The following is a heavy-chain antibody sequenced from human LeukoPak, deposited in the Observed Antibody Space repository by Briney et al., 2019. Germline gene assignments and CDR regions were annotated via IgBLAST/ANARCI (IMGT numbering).Heavy chain of an antibody. CDR3: ARGGRYYDGTSFDY. D-gene: IGHD3-16*01. CDR2: ISYDGSIK. CDR1: GFTFSNYA. Sequence: PGRSLRLSCAASGFTFSNYAMHWVRQAPGKGLERVAVISYDGSIKYYADSVKGRFTISRDNSKNTLYLKMNSLRAEDTAVYYCARGGRYYDGTSFDYWGQGTLVTVSS. V-gene: IGHV3-30-3*01. J-gene: IGHJ4*02.